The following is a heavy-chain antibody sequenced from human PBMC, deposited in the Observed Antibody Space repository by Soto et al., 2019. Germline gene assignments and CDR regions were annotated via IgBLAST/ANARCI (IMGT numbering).Heavy chain of an antibody. CDR1: GFSLTTYA. J-gene: IGHJ4*02. CDR3: ATVHNTSRSFDY. V-gene: IGHV3-23*01. Sequence: EVQLLESGGGLVQPGGSLRLSCASSGFSLTTYAMRWVRQAPWKGLEWVSTTGISGRTTYYADSVKGRFTVSRDDSKNTLDLQMSSLRAEDTAVYYCATVHNTSRSFDYWGQGTLVTVSS. D-gene: IGHD1-20*01. CDR2: TGISGRTT.